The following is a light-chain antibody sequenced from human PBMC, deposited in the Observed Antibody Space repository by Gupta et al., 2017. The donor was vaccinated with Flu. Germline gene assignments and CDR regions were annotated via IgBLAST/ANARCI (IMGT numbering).Light chain of an antibody. CDR2: DAS. Sequence: EIVFTQSPATLSLSPGERATLSCRPSQSVSSYLAWYPQKPGQAPKLLIYDASNRATGIPARFSGSGSGTDFTLTISSLEPEDFAVYYCQQRSNWPLTFGGGTKVEIK. J-gene: IGKJ4*01. CDR1: QSVSSY. CDR3: QQRSNWPLT. V-gene: IGKV3-11*01.